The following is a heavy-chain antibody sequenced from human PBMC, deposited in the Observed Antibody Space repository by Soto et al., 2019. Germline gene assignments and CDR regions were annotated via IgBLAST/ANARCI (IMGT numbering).Heavy chain of an antibody. D-gene: IGHD3-3*01. CDR1: GFSFSNYG. Sequence: LRLSCAASGFSFSNYGMYWVRQAPGKGLDCVAVISYDGSNKYYVDSVKGGVTISRDNSKNTLYLQMNSLRAEDTAVYYCAKCVVWRGYYTLDSYSSGMDVWRHGSTVTVAS. J-gene: IGHJ6*02. V-gene: IGHV3-30*18. CDR2: ISYDGSNK. CDR3: AKCVVWRGYYTLDSYSSGMDV.